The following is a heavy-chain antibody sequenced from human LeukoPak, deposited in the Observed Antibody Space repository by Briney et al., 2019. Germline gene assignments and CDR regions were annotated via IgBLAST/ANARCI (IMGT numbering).Heavy chain of an antibody. J-gene: IGHJ5*02. D-gene: IGHD4-17*01. CDR2: IYYSGST. CDR1: GGSVSSGSYY. V-gene: IGHV4-61*01. CDR3: AGDGQPLDYGDVT. Sequence: SETLSLTCTVSGGSVSSGSYYWSWIRPPPGKGLEWIGYIYYSGSTNYNPSLKSRVTISVDTSNNQFSLKLSSVTAADTAVYYCAGDGQPLDYGDVTWGQGTLVTVSS.